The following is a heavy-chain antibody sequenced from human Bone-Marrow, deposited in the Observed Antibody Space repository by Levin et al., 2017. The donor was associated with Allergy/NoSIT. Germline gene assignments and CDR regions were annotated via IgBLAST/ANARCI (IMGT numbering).Heavy chain of an antibody. D-gene: IGHD3-10*01. J-gene: IGHJ6*02. CDR2: ISSTGDYV. CDR3: ARIKFGANGMDV. Sequence: GGSLRLSCAGSGFTFSTYSMNWVRQAPGKGLEWVSSISSTGDYVFYADSVKGRFTFSRDNARDSLYLQMNSLRAEDTALYYCARIKFGANGMDVWGQGTTVTVSS. V-gene: IGHV3-21*01. CDR1: GFTFSTYS.